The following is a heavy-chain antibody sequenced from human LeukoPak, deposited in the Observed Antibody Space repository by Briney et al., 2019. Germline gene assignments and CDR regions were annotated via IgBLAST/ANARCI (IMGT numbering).Heavy chain of an antibody. V-gene: IGHV3-20*04. J-gene: IGHJ4*02. Sequence: PGGSLRLSCAASGFTFDDYGMSWVRQAPGKGLEWVSGINWDGGSTGYADSVKGRFTISRDNAKNSLYLQVNSLRGDDTAVYYCAREDHSKYEYWGQGTLVTVSS. CDR2: INWDGGST. CDR3: AREDHSKYEY. CDR1: GFTFDDYG. D-gene: IGHD4-11*01.